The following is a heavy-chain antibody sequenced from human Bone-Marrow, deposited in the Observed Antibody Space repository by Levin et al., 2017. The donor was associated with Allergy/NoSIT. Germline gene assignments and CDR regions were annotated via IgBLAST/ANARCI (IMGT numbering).Heavy chain of an antibody. CDR3: ARRSESSSSYYGVLDQ. J-gene: IGHJ4*02. D-gene: IGHD6-6*01. Sequence: LGESLKISCAASGFSVSTYGMHWVRQAPGKGLEWVALIWFDGSNKYSADSVKGRFTISRDNSRDTLFLQMNSLRVDDTAVYYCARRSESSSSYYGVLDQWGQGTLVTVSS. CDR2: IWFDGSNK. CDR1: GFSVSTYG. V-gene: IGHV3-33*01.